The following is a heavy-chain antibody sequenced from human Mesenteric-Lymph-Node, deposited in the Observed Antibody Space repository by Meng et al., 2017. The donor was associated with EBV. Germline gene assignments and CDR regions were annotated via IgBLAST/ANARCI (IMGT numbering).Heavy chain of an antibody. CDR2: ISPYNGNT. J-gene: IGHJ4*02. D-gene: IGHD1-26*01. V-gene: IGHV1-18*04. CDR1: GYTFTSYG. Sequence: VQLVQSGADMKKPGVSVKVSCKASGYTFTSYGISWVRQAPGQGLEWMGWISPYNGNTNYAQKFQGRVSMTTDTSTSTADMELRSLRSDDTAVYYCARDHSGSYVDYWGQGTLVTVSS. CDR3: ARDHSGSYVDY.